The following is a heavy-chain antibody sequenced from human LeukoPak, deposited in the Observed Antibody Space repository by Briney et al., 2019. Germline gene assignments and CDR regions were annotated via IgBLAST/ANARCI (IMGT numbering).Heavy chain of an antibody. Sequence: KPSETLSLTCTVSGASMRSSNFYWGWLRQSPGKGLEWIGNINYSGLTYFNPSVKSRVTLSVDVSKNRFSLNLTSVTPADTALYFCARTHFDSLGWSDPWGQGIQVIVSS. V-gene: IGHV4-39*07. CDR1: GASMRSSNFY. CDR3: ARTHFDSLGWSDP. J-gene: IGHJ5*02. D-gene: IGHD3-9*01. CDR2: INYSGLT.